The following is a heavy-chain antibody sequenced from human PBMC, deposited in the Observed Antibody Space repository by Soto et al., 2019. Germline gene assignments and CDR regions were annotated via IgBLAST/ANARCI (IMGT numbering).Heavy chain of an antibody. CDR2: TYYRSKWYN. D-gene: IGHD3-22*01. J-gene: IGHJ5*02. Sequence: PSQTLSLTCAISGDSVSSNSAAWNWIRQSPSRGLEWLGRTYYRSKWYNDYAVSVKSRITINPDTSKNQFSLQLNSVTPEDTAVYYCARGYYDSSGYLNPWFDPWGQGTLVTVSS. CDR3: ARGYYDSSGYLNPWFDP. CDR1: GDSVSSNSAA. V-gene: IGHV6-1*01.